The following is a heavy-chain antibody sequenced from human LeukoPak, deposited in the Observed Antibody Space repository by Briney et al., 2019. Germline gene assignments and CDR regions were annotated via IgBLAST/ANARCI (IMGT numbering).Heavy chain of an antibody. CDR1: GASTNNYY. J-gene: IGHJ6*02. CDR3: ARENKRYCSSTSCYFVVVDGMDV. CDR2: IYYNGHT. V-gene: IGHV4-59*01. D-gene: IGHD2-2*01. Sequence: PSETLSLTCTVLGASTNNYYWSWIRQPPGKGLEWIGYIYYNGHTDYNPSLKSQIIISVDTSKNQFSLKLTSVTAADTAVYYCARENKRYCSSTSCYFVVVDGMDVWGQGTTVTVSS.